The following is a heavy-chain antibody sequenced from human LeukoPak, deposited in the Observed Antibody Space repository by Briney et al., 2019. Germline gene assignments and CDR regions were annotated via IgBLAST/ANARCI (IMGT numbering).Heavy chain of an antibody. D-gene: IGHD3-10*02. CDR1: GFIFSSYW. Sequence: GGSLRLSCAASGFIFSSYWMNWVREAPGKGLEWVANIKQDASAENYVDSVKGRFTISRDNAKKSLYLQMNSLRAEDTAVYYCAELGITMIGGVWGKGTTVTISS. CDR2: IKQDASAE. V-gene: IGHV3-7*01. J-gene: IGHJ6*04. CDR3: AELGITMIGGV.